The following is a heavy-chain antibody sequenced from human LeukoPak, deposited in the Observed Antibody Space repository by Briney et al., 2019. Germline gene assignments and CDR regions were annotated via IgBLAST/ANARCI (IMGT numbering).Heavy chain of an antibody. CDR1: GFTFDVYA. V-gene: IGHV3-9*01. CDR3: AKQYYYDSSRYDAFDI. CDR2: ISWNSGSI. J-gene: IGHJ3*02. D-gene: IGHD3-22*01. Sequence: GRSLRLSCAASGFTFDVYAMHWVRQAPGKGLEWVSGISWNSGSIGYADSVKGRFTISRDNAKNSLYLQMNSLRAEDTALYYCAKQYYYDSSRYDAFDIWGQGTMVTVSS.